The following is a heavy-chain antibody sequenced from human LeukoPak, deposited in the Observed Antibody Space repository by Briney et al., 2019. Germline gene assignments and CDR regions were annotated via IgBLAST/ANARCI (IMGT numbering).Heavy chain of an antibody. CDR3: ARENGDYDHDFDY. Sequence: PSETLSLTCTVSGGSFSSGSYYWSWIRQPAGKGLEWIGRIYTSGSTSYNPALKSRASISIDTSKNQLSLRLSSVTAADTAVYFCARENGDYDHDFDYWGQGTLVTVSS. CDR2: IYTSGST. J-gene: IGHJ4*02. CDR1: GGSFSSGSYY. D-gene: IGHD4-17*01. V-gene: IGHV4-61*02.